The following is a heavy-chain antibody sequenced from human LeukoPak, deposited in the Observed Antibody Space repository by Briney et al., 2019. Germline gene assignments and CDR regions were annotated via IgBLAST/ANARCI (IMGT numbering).Heavy chain of an antibody. CDR1: GFTFDDHG. Sequence: PGGSLRLSCAASGFTFDDHGMNWVRQAPGKGLEWVSAISGSGGSTYYADSVKGRFTISRDNSKNTLYLQMNSLRAEDTAVYYCAKDCYDYSASLGWFDPWGQGTLVTVSS. V-gene: IGHV3-23*01. CDR2: ISGSGGST. J-gene: IGHJ5*02. D-gene: IGHD4-11*01. CDR3: AKDCYDYSASLGWFDP.